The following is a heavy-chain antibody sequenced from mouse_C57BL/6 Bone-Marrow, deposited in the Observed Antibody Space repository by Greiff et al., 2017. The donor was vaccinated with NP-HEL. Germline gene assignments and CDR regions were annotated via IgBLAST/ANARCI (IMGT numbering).Heavy chain of an antibody. J-gene: IGHJ2*01. CDR2: IDPKSGGT. Sequence: QVQLQQPGAELVKPGASVKLSCKASGYTFTSYLMHWVKQRPGRGLEWIGRIDPKSGGTKYNEKFKSKATLTVDKPSSTAYMQLNSLTSEDSAVYYCARYYYGSRSFNYWGQGTTLTVSS. CDR1: GYTFTSYL. D-gene: IGHD1-1*01. CDR3: ARYYYGSRSFNY. V-gene: IGHV1-72*01.